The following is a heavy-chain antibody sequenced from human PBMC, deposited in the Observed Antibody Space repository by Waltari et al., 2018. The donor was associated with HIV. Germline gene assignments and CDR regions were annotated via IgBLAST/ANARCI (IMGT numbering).Heavy chain of an antibody. V-gene: IGHV5-51*01. CDR2: VYPGDSET. Sequence: VQLVQSGTEVKKPGVSLTLSCQASGYRVTTYGLARVRPRPGKGLEWMGIVYPGDSETRYSPSFEGQVTISVDKSIATAYLQWSSLKASDSAVYYCARPGLAYCGGDCYYHFWGQGTLVSVSS. J-gene: IGHJ4*02. D-gene: IGHD2-21*02. CDR1: GYRVTTYG. CDR3: ARPGLAYCGGDCYYHF.